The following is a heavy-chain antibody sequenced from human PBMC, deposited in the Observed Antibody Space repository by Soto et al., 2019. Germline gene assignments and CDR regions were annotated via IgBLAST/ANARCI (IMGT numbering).Heavy chain of an antibody. V-gene: IGHV4-34*01. CDR1: GGSFSGYY. CDR2: INHSGST. Sequence: SETLSLTCAVYGGSFSGYYWTWIRQPPGTGLEWIGEINHSGSTNYNPSLKSRITISVDTSKNQFSLKLTSVTAADTAVYYCARVGGINWFDPWGQGTLVTVSS. J-gene: IGHJ5*02. CDR3: ARVGGINWFDP. D-gene: IGHD1-20*01.